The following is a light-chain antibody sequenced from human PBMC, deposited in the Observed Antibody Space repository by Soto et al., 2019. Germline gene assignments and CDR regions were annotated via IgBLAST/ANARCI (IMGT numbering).Light chain of an antibody. V-gene: IGKV3-15*01. Sequence: EIVMTQSPATLSVSPGERATLSCRASQSVHSNLAWYQQKVGQAPRLLIYGAITRATGIPARFSGSGSGTEFTLTISSLQSDGFAIYYCQHYNNWPMYTFGQGTRLEIK. CDR3: QHYNNWPMYT. CDR1: QSVHSN. CDR2: GAI. J-gene: IGKJ2*01.